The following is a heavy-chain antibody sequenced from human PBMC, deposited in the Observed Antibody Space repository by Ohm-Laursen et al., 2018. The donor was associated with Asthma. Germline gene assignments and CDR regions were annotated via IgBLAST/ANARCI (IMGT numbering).Heavy chain of an antibody. Sequence: SLRLSCSASGFTFSSYGMHWVRQAPGKGLEWVAVIWYDGSNKYYADSVKGRFTISRDNSKNTLYLQMNSLRAEDTAVYYCARDPHPIDSDDYVWGSYRYLTYFDYWGQGTLVTVSS. V-gene: IGHV3-33*01. D-gene: IGHD3-16*02. J-gene: IGHJ4*02. CDR1: GFTFSSYG. CDR3: ARDPHPIDSDDYVWGSYRYLTYFDY. CDR2: IWYDGSNK.